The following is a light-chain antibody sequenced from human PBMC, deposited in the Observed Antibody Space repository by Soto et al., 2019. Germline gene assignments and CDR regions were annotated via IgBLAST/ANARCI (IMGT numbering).Light chain of an antibody. CDR3: QQRSNWPLLT. CDR1: QSVSSY. Sequence: EIVLTQSPATLSLSPGERATPSCRASQSVSSYLAWYQQKPGQAPRLLIYDASNRATGIPARFSGSGSGTDFTLTISSLEPEAFAVFYCQQRSNWPLLTVGGGTKVEIK. J-gene: IGKJ4*01. V-gene: IGKV3-11*01. CDR2: DAS.